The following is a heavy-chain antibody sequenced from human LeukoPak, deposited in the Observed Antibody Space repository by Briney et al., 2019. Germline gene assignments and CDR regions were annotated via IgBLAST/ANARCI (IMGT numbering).Heavy chain of an antibody. J-gene: IGHJ4*02. V-gene: IGHV1-69*04. D-gene: IGHD2-2*01. CDR1: GGTFSSYA. Sequence: AASVKVSCKASGGTFSSYAISWVRQAPGQGLEWMGRIIPILGIANYAQKFQGRVTITADKTTSTAYMELSSLRSEDTAVCYCARDPSRPHPFDYWGQGTLVTVSS. CDR2: IIPILGIA. CDR3: ARDPSRPHPFDY.